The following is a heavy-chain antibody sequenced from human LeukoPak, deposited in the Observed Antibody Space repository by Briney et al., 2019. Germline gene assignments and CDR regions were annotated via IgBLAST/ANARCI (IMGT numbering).Heavy chain of an antibody. V-gene: IGHV1-8*01. Sequence: ASVKVSCKASGYTFTSYEINWVRQATGQGLEWMGWMNPNSGNTGYAQKFQGRVTMTRNTSISTAYMELSSLRSEDTAVYYCARGRYCSSTSCYTPYYFDYWGQGTLVTVSS. CDR3: ARGRYCSSTSCYTPYYFDY. J-gene: IGHJ4*02. CDR2: MNPNSGNT. CDR1: GYTFTSYE. D-gene: IGHD2-2*02.